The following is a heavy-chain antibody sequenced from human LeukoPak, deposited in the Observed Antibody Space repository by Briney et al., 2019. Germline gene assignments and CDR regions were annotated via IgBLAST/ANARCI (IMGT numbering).Heavy chain of an antibody. CDR3: AAGPWELDF. D-gene: IGHD1-26*01. J-gene: IGHJ4*02. CDR1: GVTINTYY. CDR2: IYNGGNT. V-gene: IGHV4-4*08. Sequence: SETLSLTCTVSGVTINTYYASWIRQAPGKGLEFIGFIYNGGNTNYNPSLKSRATISVDTSNNQFSLRLTSVTAADTAMYYCAAGPWELDFWGQGTLVTVSS.